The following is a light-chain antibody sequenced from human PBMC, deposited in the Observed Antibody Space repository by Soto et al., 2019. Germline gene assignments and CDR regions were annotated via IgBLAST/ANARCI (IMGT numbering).Light chain of an antibody. V-gene: IGKV1D-8*03. CDR1: QGSGSY. J-gene: IGKJ1*01. CDR2: SAS. CDR3: QQSSTTPLT. Sequence: VIWMTHSPSLLSASTGDRVTISCRMSQGSGSYVAWDQQKPGKAPEVLSDSASTLQRLGPSMFSGSGSVTYFTLTSNNLQPEDFATYYCQQSSTTPLTFGQGTKVDIK.